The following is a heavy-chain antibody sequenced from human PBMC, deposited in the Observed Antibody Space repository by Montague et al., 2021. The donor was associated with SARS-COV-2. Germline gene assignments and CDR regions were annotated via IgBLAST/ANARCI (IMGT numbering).Heavy chain of an antibody. J-gene: IGHJ4*02. CDR1: GFSFRSYA. V-gene: IGHV3-23*01. CDR2: ISYTSGST. CDR3: AKGVDASGSYRSTLGY. Sequence: SLRLSCAASGFSFRSYAMNWVRQAPGKGLEWVSSISYTSGSTYXXXSXXXRFAISRDNSKNTVYLQMNSLRAEDTAVDYCAKGVDASGSYRSTLGYWGQGTLVTVSS. D-gene: IGHD3-10*01.